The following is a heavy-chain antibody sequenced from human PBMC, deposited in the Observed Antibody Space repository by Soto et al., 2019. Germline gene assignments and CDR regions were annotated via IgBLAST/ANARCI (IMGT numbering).Heavy chain of an antibody. CDR2: VYYSGTT. CDR1: GGSISGYY. J-gene: IGHJ4*02. Sequence: SETLSLTCTVSGGSISGYYWSWIRQPPGKGLEWVGYVYYSGTTNYNPSLKSLVTISVDLSKNPITPILMHVTSANTALNDGERSTSVTNTLRSRCFFDYWGQGTLVTVSS. D-gene: IGHD4-17*01. V-gene: IGHV4-59*01. CDR3: ERSTSVTNTLRSRCFFDY.